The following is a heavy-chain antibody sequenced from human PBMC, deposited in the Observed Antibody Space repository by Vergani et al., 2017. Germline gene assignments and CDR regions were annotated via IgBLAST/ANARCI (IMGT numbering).Heavy chain of an antibody. J-gene: IGHJ4*02. CDR2: INPKNGLT. V-gene: IGHV1-2*02. D-gene: IGHD3-16*01. Sequence: QVQLVQSGAEVKRPGASVKVSCKASGYTFTGYYLHWVRLAPGPGLEWMGWINPKNGLTKYAQRFQGRVSLTRDTSITTAFMELSSLRSDDTAMYYCTSFPTETSEYYDSTGYYHRFFEKWGQGTLVTVSS. CDR3: TSFPTETSEYYDSTGYYHRFFEK. CDR1: GYTFTGYY.